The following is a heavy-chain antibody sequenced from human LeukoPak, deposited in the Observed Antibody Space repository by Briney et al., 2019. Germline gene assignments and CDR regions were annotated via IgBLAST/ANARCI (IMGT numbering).Heavy chain of an antibody. D-gene: IGHD3-10*01. V-gene: IGHV3-9*01. CDR2: ISWNSGSI. CDR3: AKERGEWFGPFDY. Sequence: PGGSLRLSCAASGFTFDDYAMHWVRQAPGKGLEWVSGISWNSGSIGYADSVKGRFTISRDNAKNSLYLQMNSLRAEDTALYYCAKERGEWFGPFDYWGQGTPVTVSS. J-gene: IGHJ4*02. CDR1: GFTFDDYA.